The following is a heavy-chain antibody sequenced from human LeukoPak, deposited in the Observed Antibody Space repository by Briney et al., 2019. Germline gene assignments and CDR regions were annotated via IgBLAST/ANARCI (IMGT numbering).Heavy chain of an antibody. CDR1: GFIFSSYA. CDR3: AKGYSYSSGWYSY. V-gene: IGHV3-23*01. Sequence: PGGSLRLSCVASGFIFSSYAMSWVRQAPGKGLEWVSAISGSGGSTYYADSVKGRFTISRDNSKNTLYLQMNSLRAEDTAVYYCAKGYSYSSGWYSYWGQGTLVTVSS. D-gene: IGHD6-19*01. CDR2: ISGSGGST. J-gene: IGHJ4*02.